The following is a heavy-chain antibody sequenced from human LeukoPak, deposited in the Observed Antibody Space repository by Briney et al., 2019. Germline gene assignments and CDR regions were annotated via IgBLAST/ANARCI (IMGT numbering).Heavy chain of an antibody. CDR1: GFTFSSYS. D-gene: IGHD3-9*01. V-gene: IGHV3-21*01. CDR2: ISSTSNYI. J-gene: IGHJ4*02. CDR3: ARVGVYYDILGESDY. Sequence: PGGSLRLSCAASGFTFSSYSMNWVRQAPGKGLEWVSSISSTSNYIYYADAVKGRFTISRDNAKNSLYLQMNSLRVEDTAVYYCARVGVYYDILGESDYWGQGTLVTVSS.